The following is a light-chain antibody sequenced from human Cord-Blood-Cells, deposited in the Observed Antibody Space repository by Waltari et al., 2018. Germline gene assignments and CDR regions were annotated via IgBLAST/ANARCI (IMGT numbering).Light chain of an antibody. CDR2: DVS. CDR1: SSDVGGYNY. V-gene: IGLV2-14*01. J-gene: IGLJ1*01. CDR3: SSYTSSSTYV. Sequence: QSALTHPASVSGSPGRSITIPSTGTSSDVGGYNYVYWYQQHPGKAPKLMIYDVSNRPSGVSNRFSGSKSGNTASLTISGLQAEDEADYYCSSYTSSSTYVFGTGTKVTVL.